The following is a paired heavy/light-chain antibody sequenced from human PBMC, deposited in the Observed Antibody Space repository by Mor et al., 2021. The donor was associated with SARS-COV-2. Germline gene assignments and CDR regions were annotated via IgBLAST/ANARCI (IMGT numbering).Heavy chain of an antibody. D-gene: IGHD3-10*01. V-gene: IGHV1-69*04. CDR1: GGTFSSYA. CDR3: ARDVARGVNNYYYYGMDV. Sequence: QVQLVQSGAEVKKPGSSVKVSCKASGGTFSSYAISWVRQAPGQGLEWMGRIIPILGIANYAQKFQGRVTITADKSTSTAYMELSSLRSEDTAVYYCARDVARGVNNYYYYGMDVWGQGTTVTVSS. J-gene: IGHJ6*02. CDR2: IIPILGIA.
Light chain of an antibody. CDR1: QGISNY. Sequence: DIQMTQSPSSLSASVGDRVTITCRASQGISNYLAWYQQKPGKVPKLLIYAASTLQSGVPSRFSGSGSGTDFTLTISSLQPEDVATYYCQKYNSASWTFGQGTKVEIK. CDR2: AAS. J-gene: IGKJ1*01. CDR3: QKYNSASWT. V-gene: IGKV1-27*01.